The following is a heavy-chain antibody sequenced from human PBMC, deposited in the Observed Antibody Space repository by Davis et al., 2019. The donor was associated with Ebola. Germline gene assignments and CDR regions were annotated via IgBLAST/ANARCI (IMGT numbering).Heavy chain of an antibody. D-gene: IGHD4-17*01. CDR2: IYSGGST. V-gene: IGHV3-53*01. CDR3: ARGNGDYFYYYYYGMDV. Sequence: GESLKISCAASGFTVSSNYMSWVRQAPGKGLEWVSVIYSGGSTYYADSVKGRFTISRDNAKNSLYLQMNSLRAEDTAVYYCARGNGDYFYYYYYGMDVWGQGTTVTVSS. CDR1: GFTVSSNY. J-gene: IGHJ6*02.